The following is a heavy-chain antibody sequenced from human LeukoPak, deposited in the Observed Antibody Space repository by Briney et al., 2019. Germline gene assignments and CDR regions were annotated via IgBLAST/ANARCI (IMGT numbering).Heavy chain of an antibody. CDR1: GFTFSNAW. V-gene: IGHV3-15*01. CDR3: TTHRLGYCSGGSCYTRYWFDP. Sequence: SGGSLRLSCAASGFTFSNAWMSWVRQAPGKGLEWVGRIKSKTDGGTTDYAAPVKGRFTISRDDSKNTLYLKMNSLKTEDTAVYYCTTHRLGYCSGGSCYTRYWFDPWGQGTLVTVSS. CDR2: IKSKTDGGTT. J-gene: IGHJ5*02. D-gene: IGHD2-15*01.